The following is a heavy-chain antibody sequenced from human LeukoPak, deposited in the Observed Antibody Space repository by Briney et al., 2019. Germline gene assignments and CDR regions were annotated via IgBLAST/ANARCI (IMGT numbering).Heavy chain of an antibody. D-gene: IGHD6-19*01. CDR1: GYTFTSYG. V-gene: IGHV1-18*01. CDR3: ARPSIAVAGTGTFDY. CDR2: ISAYNGNT. Sequence: ASVKVSCKASGYTFTSYGISWVRQAPGQGLEWMGWISAYNGNTNYAQKLQGRVTMTTDTSTSTAYMELSSLRSEDTAVYYCARPSIAVAGTGTFDYWGQGTLVTVSS. J-gene: IGHJ4*02.